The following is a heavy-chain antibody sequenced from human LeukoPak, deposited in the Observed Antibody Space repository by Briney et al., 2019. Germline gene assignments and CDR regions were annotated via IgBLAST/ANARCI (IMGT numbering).Heavy chain of an antibody. CDR3: ARGGGTVFGVVND. Sequence: ASVKVSCKASGYTFTGYYMHWVRQAPGQGLEWMGWINPNSGGTNCAQKFQGRVTMTRDTSISTAYMELSRLRSDDTAVYYCARGGGTVFGVVNDWGQGTLVTVSS. CDR2: INPNSGGT. J-gene: IGHJ4*02. V-gene: IGHV1-2*02. CDR1: GYTFTGYY. D-gene: IGHD3-3*01.